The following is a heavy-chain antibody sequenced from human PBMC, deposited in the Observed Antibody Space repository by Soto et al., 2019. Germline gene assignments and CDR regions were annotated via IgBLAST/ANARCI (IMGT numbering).Heavy chain of an antibody. J-gene: IGHJ4*02. D-gene: IGHD3-9*01. CDR3: ARDGQIILTGRGDD. Sequence: QVQLVESGGGLVKPGGSLRLSCAASGFSFSDYYMTWIRQAPGKGLEWLSYISSSSSYTNYADSVKGRFTISRDNARNSLYLQMNSLRAEDTAVYYCARDGQIILTGRGDDWGQGTLVTVSS. CDR1: GFSFSDYY. V-gene: IGHV3-11*06. CDR2: ISSSSSYT.